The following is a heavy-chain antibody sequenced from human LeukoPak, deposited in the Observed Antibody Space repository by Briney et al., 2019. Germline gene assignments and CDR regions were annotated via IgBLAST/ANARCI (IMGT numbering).Heavy chain of an antibody. D-gene: IGHD4-17*01. Sequence: GGSLRLSCAASGFTFSDYGMHWVRQAPGKGLEWVSNITSSSTIYYADSVKGRFTISRDNAKNSLYLQMNSLRDEDTAVYYCARGDYEFDYWGQGTLVTVSS. CDR2: ITSSSTI. V-gene: IGHV3-48*02. CDR3: ARGDYEFDY. CDR1: GFTFSDYG. J-gene: IGHJ4*02.